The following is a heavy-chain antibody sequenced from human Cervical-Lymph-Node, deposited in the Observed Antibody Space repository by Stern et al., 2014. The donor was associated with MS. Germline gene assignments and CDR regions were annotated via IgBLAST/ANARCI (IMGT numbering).Heavy chain of an antibody. CDR3: ARVYSSGWAFDY. V-gene: IGHV4-61*01. CDR1: GGSVSSGSYY. D-gene: IGHD6-19*01. Sequence: QVQLVESGPGLVKPSETLSLTCTVSGGSVSSGSYYWSWIRQPPGKGLEWIGYIYYSGSTNYNPSLKSRVTISVDTSKNQFSLKLSSVTAADTAVYYCARVYSSGWAFDYWGQGTLVTVSS. J-gene: IGHJ4*02. CDR2: IYYSGST.